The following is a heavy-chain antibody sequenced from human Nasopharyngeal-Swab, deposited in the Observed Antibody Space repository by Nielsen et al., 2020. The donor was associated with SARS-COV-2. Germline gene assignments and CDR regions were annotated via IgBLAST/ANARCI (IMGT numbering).Heavy chain of an antibody. V-gene: IGHV4-34*01. Sequence: SETLSLTCAVYGASVSDYHWSWIRQPPGKGLEWIGEMKPSGNTNYNPSLKGRVAISIDTSKNQFSLKLSSVTAADTAVYYCARGGVSSSWYLAQNWFDPWGQGTLVTVSS. J-gene: IGHJ5*02. CDR3: ARGGVSSSWYLAQNWFDP. CDR2: MKPSGNT. D-gene: IGHD6-13*01. CDR1: GASVSDYH.